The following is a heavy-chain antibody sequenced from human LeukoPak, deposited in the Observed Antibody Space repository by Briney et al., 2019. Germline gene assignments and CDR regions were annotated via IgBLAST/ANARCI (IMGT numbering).Heavy chain of an antibody. D-gene: IGHD3-22*01. CDR3: ARSPLSDSSGYYGALYWYFDL. V-gene: IGHV4-39*07. Sequence: SETLPLTCNVSGGTISSISYHWGWIRQPPGEGLEWIGSIYYSGTTFYKSSLKSRVTISVDTSKNQFSLNLRSVTAADSAVYYCARSPLSDSSGYYGALYWYFDLWGRGTLVTVSS. CDR1: GGTISSISYH. J-gene: IGHJ2*01. CDR2: IYYSGTT.